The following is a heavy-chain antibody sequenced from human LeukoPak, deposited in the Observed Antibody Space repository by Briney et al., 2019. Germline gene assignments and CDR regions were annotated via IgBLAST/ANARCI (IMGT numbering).Heavy chain of an antibody. CDR2: IKTKTDGGTT. D-gene: IGHD5-24*01. CDR1: GFSLSNAW. V-gene: IGHV3-15*01. Sequence: GGSLRLSCAASGFSLSNAWMNLVRQAPAKGLEWVVRIKTKTDGGTTDYAAPVKGRFTISRDDLKNTVYLQRNSLKTEDQGVYYSVSQWLYFWGQGTLVTVSS. J-gene: IGHJ4*02. CDR3: VSQWLYF.